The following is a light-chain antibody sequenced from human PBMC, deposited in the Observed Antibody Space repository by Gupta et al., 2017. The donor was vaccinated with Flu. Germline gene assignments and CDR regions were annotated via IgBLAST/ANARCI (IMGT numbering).Light chain of an antibody. CDR3: QSWGTDIQV. CDR1: SGHSTYA. Sequence: QLAVTQSPSASASLGASVNLPCTLNSGHSTYAIAWHQHQREKGPRCLMKVSSDGSHTKGDGIPARFSGSSYGAERYLLIANLQSEDEGDYHCQSWGTDIQVFGGGTKLTVL. V-gene: IGLV4-69*01. J-gene: IGLJ3*02. CDR2: VSSDGSH.